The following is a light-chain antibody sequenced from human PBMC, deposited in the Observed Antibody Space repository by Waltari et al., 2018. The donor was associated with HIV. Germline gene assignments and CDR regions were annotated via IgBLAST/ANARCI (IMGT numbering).Light chain of an antibody. Sequence: QSALTQPRSVSGSPGQSVTISCTGHSSDTGGYNYVSWYQQYPGKAPKVVIYDVSERPSGVPDRFSGSKSGNTASLTISGLQAGDEADYYCCSYAGSYTWLFGGGTKLTVL. CDR2: DVS. V-gene: IGLV2-11*01. CDR3: CSYAGSYTWL. J-gene: IGLJ3*02. CDR1: SSDTGGYNY.